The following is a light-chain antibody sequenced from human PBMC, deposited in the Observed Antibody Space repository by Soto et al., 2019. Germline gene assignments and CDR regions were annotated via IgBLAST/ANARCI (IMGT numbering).Light chain of an antibody. CDR1: QSDSSN. CDR2: GAS. J-gene: IGKJ1*01. Sequence: EIVMTQSPATLSVSPGERATLSCKASQSDSSNLAWYQQKPGQAPRLLIYGASTRATGIPARFSGSGSGTEFPLTSRGLQSEDFAVYYCQQYNTWPPWMFGQGTKVEIK. CDR3: QQYNTWPPWM. V-gene: IGKV3-15*01.